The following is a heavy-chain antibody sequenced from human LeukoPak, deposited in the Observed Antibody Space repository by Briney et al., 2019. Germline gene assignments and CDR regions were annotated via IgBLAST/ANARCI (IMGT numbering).Heavy chain of an antibody. CDR3: AKDTEHYYDSSGYSLDP. J-gene: IGHJ5*02. CDR1: GFTFSSYA. V-gene: IGHV3-23*01. CDR2: ISGSGGST. D-gene: IGHD3-22*01. Sequence: PGGSLRLSCAASGFTFSSYAMSWVRQAPGKGLEWVSAISGSGGSTYYADSVKGRFTISRDNSKNTLYLQMNSLRAEDTAVYYCAKDTEHYYDSSGYSLDPWGQGTLVTVSS.